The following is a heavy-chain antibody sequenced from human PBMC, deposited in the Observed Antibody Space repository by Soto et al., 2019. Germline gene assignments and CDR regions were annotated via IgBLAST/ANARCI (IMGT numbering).Heavy chain of an antibody. J-gene: IGHJ1*01. CDR2: ISAYNGNT. Sequence: ASLKVSCKASGYTFTSYGISWVRQAPGQGLEWMGWISAYNGNTNYAQKLQGRVTMTTDTSTSTAYMELRSLRSDDTAVYYCARDQTVTPLSQHWGQGTLVTVSS. CDR3: ARDQTVTPLSQH. CDR1: GYTFTSYG. D-gene: IGHD4-17*01. V-gene: IGHV1-18*01.